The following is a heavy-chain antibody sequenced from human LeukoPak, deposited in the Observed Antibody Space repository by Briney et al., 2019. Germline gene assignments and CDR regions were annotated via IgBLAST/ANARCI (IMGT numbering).Heavy chain of an antibody. CDR2: FKSDGSNT. CDR1: GFTFSSYW. V-gene: IGHV3-74*01. D-gene: IGHD1-26*01. J-gene: IGHJ3*02. Sequence: GGSLRLSCAASGFTFSSYWMHWVRQAPGKGLVWVSRFKSDGSNTNYADSVKGRFTISRDNAKNTLHLQMNSLRAEDTAVYYCARGGSYLSAFDIWGQGTMVTVSS. CDR3: ARGGSYLSAFDI.